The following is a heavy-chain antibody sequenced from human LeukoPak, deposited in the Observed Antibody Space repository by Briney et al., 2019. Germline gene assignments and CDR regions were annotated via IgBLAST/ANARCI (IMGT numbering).Heavy chain of an antibody. V-gene: IGHV4-59*01. Sequence: SETLSPTCTVSGGSISSYYWSWIRQPPGKGLEWIGYIYYSGSTNYNPSLKSRVTISVDTSKNQFSLKLSSVTAADTAVYYCARGVTIFGMTPLFDYWGQGTLVTVSS. CDR1: GGSISSYY. CDR2: IYYSGST. D-gene: IGHD3-3*01. J-gene: IGHJ4*02. CDR3: ARGVTIFGMTPLFDY.